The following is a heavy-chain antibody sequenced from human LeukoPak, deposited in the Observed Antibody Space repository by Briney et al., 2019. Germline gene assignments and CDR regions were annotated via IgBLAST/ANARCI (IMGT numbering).Heavy chain of an antibody. CDR2: INPNSGGT. D-gene: IGHD3-22*01. CDR1: GYTFTSYY. J-gene: IGHJ4*02. Sequence: ASVKVSCKASGYTFTSYYMHWVRQAPGQGLEWMGWINPNSGGTNYAQKFQGRVTMTRDTSISTAYMELSRLRSDDTAVYYCARAEPTGEYYDSTPIFGLIDYWGQGTLVTVSS. V-gene: IGHV1-2*02. CDR3: ARAEPTGEYYDSTPIFGLIDY.